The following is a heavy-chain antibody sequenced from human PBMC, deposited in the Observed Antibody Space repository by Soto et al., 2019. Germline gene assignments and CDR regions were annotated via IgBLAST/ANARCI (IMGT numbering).Heavy chain of an antibody. V-gene: IGHV1-18*01. CDR3: ATDIDYDIDC. D-gene: IGHD4-17*01. CDR2: IYPKEDRA. CDR1: GYIFKNYG. J-gene: IGHJ4*02. Sequence: QVQLVQSEAEVQKPGASVKVSCKTSGYIFKNYGISWVRQAPGQGLEWLGWIYPKEDRANIAQNFQGRVTLTTDTPTSTAYIELRSLRFDDSAVYFCATDIDYDIDCWGQGTLVTVSS.